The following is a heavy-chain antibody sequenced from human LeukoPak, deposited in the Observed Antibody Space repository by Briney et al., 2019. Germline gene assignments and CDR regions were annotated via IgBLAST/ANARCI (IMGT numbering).Heavy chain of an antibody. CDR2: IRSKTDNYAT. Sequence: GGSLRLSCGTAGFTFGGFTMHWVRQASGKGLEWVGRIRSKTDNYATSYAASVKGRFTISRDDSKNTAYLQMNSLEIEDTAVYFCAGHGTFTNYYYTMDVWGQGTTVTVSS. V-gene: IGHV3-73*01. CDR1: GFTFGGFT. D-gene: IGHD1-1*01. CDR3: AGHGTFTNYYYTMDV. J-gene: IGHJ6*02.